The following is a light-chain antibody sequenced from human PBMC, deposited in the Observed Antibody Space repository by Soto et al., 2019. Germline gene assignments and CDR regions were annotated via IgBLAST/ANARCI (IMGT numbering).Light chain of an antibody. CDR1: QSLLHSNGYNY. Sequence: DIVMTQSPLSLPVTPGEPASISCRSSQSLLHSNGYNYLDLYLQKPGQSPQLLIYWGSNRASGVPDRCSGSGSGTDFTLKISRVEAEDVGVYYCMQALQTPRTFGQGTKLEIK. J-gene: IGKJ2*01. CDR2: WGS. CDR3: MQALQTPRT. V-gene: IGKV2-28*01.